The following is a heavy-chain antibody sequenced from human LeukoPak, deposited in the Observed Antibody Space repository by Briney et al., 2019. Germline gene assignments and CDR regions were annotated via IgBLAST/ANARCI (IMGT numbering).Heavy chain of an antibody. J-gene: IGHJ6*03. D-gene: IGHD3-3*01. V-gene: IGHV3-30*02. CDR3: AKVVPDFWSGYYYYYMDV. CDR2: IRYDGSNK. Sequence: PGGSLRLSCAASGFTFSSYGMHWVRQAPGKGLEWVAFIRYDGSNKYYADSVKGRFTISRDNSKNTLYLQMNSLRAEDTAVYYCAKVVPDFWSGYYYYYMDVWGKGTTVTVSS. CDR1: GFTFSSYG.